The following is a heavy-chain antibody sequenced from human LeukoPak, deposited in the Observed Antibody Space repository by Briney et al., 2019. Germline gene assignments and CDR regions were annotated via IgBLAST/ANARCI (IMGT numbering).Heavy chain of an antibody. CDR3: ARDRSYDSSGYYRNWFDP. J-gene: IGHJ5*02. V-gene: IGHV4-38-2*02. D-gene: IGHD3-22*01. CDR2: IYHSGST. CDR1: GYSISSGYY. Sequence: PSETLSLTXTVSGYSISSGYYWGWIRQPPGKGLEWIGSIYHSGSTYYNPSLKSRVTISVDTSKNQFSLKLSSVTAADTAVYYCARDRSYDSSGYYRNWFDPWGQATLVTVSS.